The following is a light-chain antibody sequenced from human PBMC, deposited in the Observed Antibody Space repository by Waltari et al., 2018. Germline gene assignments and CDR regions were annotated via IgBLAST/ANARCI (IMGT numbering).Light chain of an antibody. V-gene: IGKV3-11*01. Sequence: EMVLTQSPVILSLSPGERAALSCRDSQNIGSQLAWYQQRPGQAPRLLRDDVSNRVTGIPARFRGSGSGTDFTLTISGLAPEDTAVYYCQQRDSWPLTFGGGTKVEI. J-gene: IGKJ4*01. CDR1: QNIGSQ. CDR3: QQRDSWPLT. CDR2: DVS.